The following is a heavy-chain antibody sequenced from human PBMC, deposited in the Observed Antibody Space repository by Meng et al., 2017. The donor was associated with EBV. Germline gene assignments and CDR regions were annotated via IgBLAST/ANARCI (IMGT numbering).Heavy chain of an antibody. J-gene: IGHJ4*02. Sequence: QLRWVEAGAEVKKRGSLVKVSYKTSGGTFRRDAISWVRQAPGQGLEWMGGLIPMSDAPHYAQKFQGRVTITADESTSTHYMDLSGLRSEDTAVYYCASESGRGFTPDYWGQGTLVTVSS. CDR2: LIPMSDAP. V-gene: IGHV1-69*01. D-gene: IGHD3-10*01. CDR3: ASESGRGFTPDY. CDR1: GGTFRRDA.